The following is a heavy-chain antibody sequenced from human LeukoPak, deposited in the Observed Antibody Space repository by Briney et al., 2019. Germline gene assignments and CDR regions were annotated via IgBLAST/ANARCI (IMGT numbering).Heavy chain of an antibody. CDR1: GGTFSSYA. V-gene: IGHV1-69*05. Sequence: GASVKVSCKASGGTFSSYAISWVRQAPGQGLEWMGRIIPIFGTANYAQKFQGRVTITTDECTSTAYMELSSLRSEDTAVYYCARERVDPGDIVVVVAATRAFDIWGQGTMVTVSS. CDR2: IIPIFGTA. D-gene: IGHD2-15*01. CDR3: ARERVDPGDIVVVVAATRAFDI. J-gene: IGHJ3*02.